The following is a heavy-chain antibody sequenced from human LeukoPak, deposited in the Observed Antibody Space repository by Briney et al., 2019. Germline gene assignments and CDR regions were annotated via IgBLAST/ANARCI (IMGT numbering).Heavy chain of an antibody. V-gene: IGHV4-34*01. CDR2: INHSGST. CDR1: GGSFSGYY. J-gene: IGHJ3*02. CDR3: ARLRLQRAFDI. D-gene: IGHD2-15*01. Sequence: SETLSLTCAVYGGSFSGYYWSWIRQPPGKGLEWIGEINHSGSTNYNPSLKSRVTISVDTSKNQSSLKLSSVTAADTAVYYCARLRLQRAFDIWGQGTMVTVSS.